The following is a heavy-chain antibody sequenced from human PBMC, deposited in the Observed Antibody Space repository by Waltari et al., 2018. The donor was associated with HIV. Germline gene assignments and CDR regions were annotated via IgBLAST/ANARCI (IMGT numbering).Heavy chain of an antibody. V-gene: IGHV4-39*01. D-gene: IGHD2-21*02. CDR1: GDSISSSSYY. CDR3: ARRAVVVTAKGPFDP. Sequence: QLQLQESGPGLVKPSETLSLTCTVSGDSISSSSYYWGWIRQPPGKGLEWIGSISYSGSTYNNPSLKSRVTISVDTSKNQFSLNLSSVTAADTAVYYCARRAVVVTAKGPFDPWGQGTLVTVSS. J-gene: IGHJ5*02. CDR2: ISYSGST.